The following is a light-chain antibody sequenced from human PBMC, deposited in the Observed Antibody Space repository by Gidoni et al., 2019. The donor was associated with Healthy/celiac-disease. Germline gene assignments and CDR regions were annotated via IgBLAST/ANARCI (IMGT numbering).Light chain of an antibody. J-gene: IGKJ5*01. CDR2: DAS. CDR1: QSVSSY. Sequence: EIVLTQSPATLSLSPGERATLSCRASQSVSSYLAWYQQKPGQAPRLLIYDASNRATGILARFSGSGSGTDFTLTISSLEPEDFAVYYCQQRSNWPITFXXXTRLEIK. CDR3: QQRSNWPIT. V-gene: IGKV3-11*01.